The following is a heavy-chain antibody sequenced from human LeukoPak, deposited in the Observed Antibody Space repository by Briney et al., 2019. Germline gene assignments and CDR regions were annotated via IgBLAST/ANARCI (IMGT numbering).Heavy chain of an antibody. Sequence: PSETLSLTCTVSGGSVSSSSHYCGWIRQPPGKGVEWIGSITYIRSTYYNPALSSRVTISADTSKNQFSLKLTSVTAADTAVYSCAREFGTAWLGHSDSWGQGTLVTVSS. CDR3: AREFGTAWLGHSDS. J-gene: IGHJ4*02. CDR2: ITYIRST. D-gene: IGHD2-8*02. CDR1: GGSVSSSSHY. V-gene: IGHV4-39*07.